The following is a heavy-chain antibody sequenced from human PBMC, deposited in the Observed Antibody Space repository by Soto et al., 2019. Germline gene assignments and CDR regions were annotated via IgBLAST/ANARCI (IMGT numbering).Heavy chain of an antibody. Sequence: EVQLLDSGGGLVQPGGSLRLSCAASGCTFSTCAMTWVRQAPGKGLEWVSGISDTGGSTYYADSVKGRFTISRDNSKNTLYLQMNSLKAEDTAVYYCAKDRWYSSGWYNYYGMDVWGQGTTVTVSS. D-gene: IGHD6-19*01. CDR1: GCTFSTCA. CDR3: AKDRWYSSGWYNYYGMDV. J-gene: IGHJ6*02. CDR2: ISDTGGST. V-gene: IGHV3-23*01.